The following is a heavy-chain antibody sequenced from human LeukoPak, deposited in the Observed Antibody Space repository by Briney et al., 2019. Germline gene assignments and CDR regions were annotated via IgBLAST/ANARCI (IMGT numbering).Heavy chain of an antibody. J-gene: IGHJ4*02. CDR1: GFTFSSYS. CDR3: ARDTKYAFDN. V-gene: IGHV3-48*01. Sequence: GGSLRLSCAASGFTFSSYSMNWVRQAPGKGLEWISYIGISSGNTKYADSVKGRFTISGDKTKNSVYLQMNSLRVEDTAVYYCARDTKYAFDNWGQGTLVTVSS. D-gene: IGHD2-2*01. CDR2: IGISSGNT.